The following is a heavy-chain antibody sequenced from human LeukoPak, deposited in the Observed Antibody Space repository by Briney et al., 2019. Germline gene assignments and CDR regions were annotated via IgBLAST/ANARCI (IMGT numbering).Heavy chain of an antibody. Sequence: GGSLRLSCAASGFIFSDYIMDWVRQAPGKGLEWVGRVRRKDKSYTTKYAPSVEGRFTISRDDSQSSVYLQMNSLRSEDTAVYYCSRDGSGSDWSAFDIWGQGTVVIVSS. CDR3: SRDGSGSDWSAFDI. V-gene: IGHV3-72*01. CDR1: GFIFSDYI. D-gene: IGHD1-1*01. J-gene: IGHJ3*02. CDR2: VRRKDKSYTT.